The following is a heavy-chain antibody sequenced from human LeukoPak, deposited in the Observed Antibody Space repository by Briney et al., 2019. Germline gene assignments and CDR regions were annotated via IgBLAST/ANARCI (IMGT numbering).Heavy chain of an antibody. CDR2: IKQDGSTK. CDR1: GFTFTNSW. V-gene: IGHV3-7*01. D-gene: IGHD1-26*01. Sequence: GGSLRLSCAASGFTFTNSWMVWVRKAPGKGLEWVANIKQDGSTKHYADSLKGRFTISRDNPKNSLYLQMNNLRADDTAVYYCTRDTDGSLDYWGQGILVTVAS. CDR3: TRDTDGSLDY. J-gene: IGHJ4*02.